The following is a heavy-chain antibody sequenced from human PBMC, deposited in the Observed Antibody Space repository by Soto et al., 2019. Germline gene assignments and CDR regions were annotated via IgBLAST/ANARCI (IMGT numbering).Heavy chain of an antibody. J-gene: IGHJ6*02. D-gene: IGHD5-18*01. CDR1: GFSLSTSGVG. CDR2: IYWDDDK. V-gene: IGHV2-5*02. CDR3: AHSLIGQLWPRRVYYYYGMDV. Sequence: SGPTLVNPTQTLTLTCTFSGFSLSTSGVGVGWIRQPPGKALEWLALIYWDDDKRYSPSLKSRLTITKDTSKNQVVLTMTNMDPVDTATYYCAHSLIGQLWPRRVYYYYGMDVWGQGTTVTVSS.